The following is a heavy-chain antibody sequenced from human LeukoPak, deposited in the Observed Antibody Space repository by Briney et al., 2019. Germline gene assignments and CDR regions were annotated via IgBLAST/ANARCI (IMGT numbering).Heavy chain of an antibody. CDR1: GYTFTGYY. V-gene: IGHV1-2*06. CDR3: ARGGSGRYYYFDY. D-gene: IGHD6-19*01. CDR2: INPNSGGT. J-gene: IGHJ4*02. Sequence: ASVKVSCKASGYTFTGYYMHWVRQAPGQGLEWMGRINPNSGGTNYAQKFQGRVTMTRDTSISTAYMELSRLRSDDTAVYYCARGGSGRYYYFDYWGQGTLVTVSS.